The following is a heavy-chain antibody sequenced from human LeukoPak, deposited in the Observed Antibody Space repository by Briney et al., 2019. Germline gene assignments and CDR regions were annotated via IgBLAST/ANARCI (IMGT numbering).Heavy chain of an antibody. CDR3: ARGRDGYNLVDAFDI. J-gene: IGHJ3*02. V-gene: IGHV3-21*01. CDR1: GFTFSNYR. CDR2: ISSSSIYI. D-gene: IGHD5-24*01. Sequence: PGGSLRLSCAASGFTFSNYRMNWVRQAPGKGLEWVSSISSSSIYIYYADSLKGRSTISRDNAKNSPYLQMNSLRAEDTAVYYCARGRDGYNLVDAFDIWGQGIMVTVSS.